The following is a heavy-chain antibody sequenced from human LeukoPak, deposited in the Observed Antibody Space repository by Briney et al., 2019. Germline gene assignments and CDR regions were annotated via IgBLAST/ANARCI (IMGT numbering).Heavy chain of an antibody. CDR2: IIPILGIA. V-gene: IGHV1-69*04. Sequence: ASVKASCKASGGTFSSYAISWVRQAPGQGLEWMGRIIPILGIANYAQKFQGRVTITADKSTSTAYMELSSLRSEDTAVYYCARDEALGDYWGQGTLVTVSS. CDR3: ARDEALGDY. CDR1: GGTFSSYA. D-gene: IGHD3-3*01. J-gene: IGHJ4*02.